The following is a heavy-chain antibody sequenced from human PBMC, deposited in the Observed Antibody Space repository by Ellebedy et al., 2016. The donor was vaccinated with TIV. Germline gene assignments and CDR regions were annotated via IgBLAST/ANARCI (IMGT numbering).Heavy chain of an antibody. CDR2: IYHSGMT. CDR1: GGSISGRHW. CDR3: AKDRGHGGNVD. Sequence: MPSETLSLTCAVSGGSISGRHWWTWVRQPPGKGLEWIGEIYHSGMTNYNPSLKSRVSISVDASKNQFSLRLISVTAADTAVYFCAKDRGHGGNVDWGQGTLVTVSS. V-gene: IGHV4-4*02. D-gene: IGHD4-23*01. J-gene: IGHJ4*02.